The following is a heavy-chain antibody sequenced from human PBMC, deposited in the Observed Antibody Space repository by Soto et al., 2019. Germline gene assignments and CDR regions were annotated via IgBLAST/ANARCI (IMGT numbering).Heavy chain of an antibody. CDR1: GASITNDY. D-gene: IGHD6-6*01. CDR2: IYYSGST. V-gene: IGHV4-59*01. Sequence: SETLSLTCIVSGASITNDYWSWIRQPPGKGLEWIGYIYYSGSTYSNPSLQSRVTMSVDTSKNQFSLKMTSMTAADTAVYYCAGGHKWHLVDYWGQGSRVTVSS. CDR3: AGGHKWHLVDY. J-gene: IGHJ4*02.